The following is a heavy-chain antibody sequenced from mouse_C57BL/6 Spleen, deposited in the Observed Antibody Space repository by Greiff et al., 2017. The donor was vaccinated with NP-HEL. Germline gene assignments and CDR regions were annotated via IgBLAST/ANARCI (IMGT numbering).Heavy chain of an antibody. CDR2: ISSGSSTI. V-gene: IGHV5-17*01. CDR3: ARRVTTVGYFDV. D-gene: IGHD1-1*01. CDR1: GFTFSDYG. J-gene: IGHJ1*03. Sequence: DVMLVESGGGLVKPGGSLKLSCAASGFTFSDYGMHWVRQAPEKGLEWVAYISSGSSTIYYADTVKGRFTISRDNAKNTLFLQMTSLRSEDTAMYYCARRVTTVGYFDVWGTGTTVTVSS.